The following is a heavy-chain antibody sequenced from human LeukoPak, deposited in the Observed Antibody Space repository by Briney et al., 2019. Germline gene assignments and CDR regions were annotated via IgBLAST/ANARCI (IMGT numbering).Heavy chain of an antibody. D-gene: IGHD3-3*01. CDR3: ARHEITIFGVVNG. CDR2: IYYSGST. V-gene: IGHV4-39*01. J-gene: IGHJ4*02. Sequence: PSETLSLTCTVSGGSISSSSYYWGWIRQPPGKGLEWIGSIYYSGSTYYNPSLKSRVTISVDTSKNQFSLKLSSATAADTAVYYCARHEITIFGVVNGWGQETLVTVSS. CDR1: GGSISSSSYY.